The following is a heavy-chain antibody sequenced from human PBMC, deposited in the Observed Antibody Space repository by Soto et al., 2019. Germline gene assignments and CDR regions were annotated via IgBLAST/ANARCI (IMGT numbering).Heavy chain of an antibody. V-gene: IGHV1-69*13. J-gene: IGHJ6*01. D-gene: IGHD3-10*01. CDR3: AREGGTMVRRVIFHYYGMDV. CDR1: VGTVSSYA. CDR2: IIPIFGTA. Sequence: SSVKVSWKTAVGTVSSYAISWVRQAPGQGREWMGGIIPIFGTANYAQKFQGRVTITADESTSTAYMELSSLRSEDTAVYYCAREGGTMVRRVIFHYYGMDVWGQATTVTLSS.